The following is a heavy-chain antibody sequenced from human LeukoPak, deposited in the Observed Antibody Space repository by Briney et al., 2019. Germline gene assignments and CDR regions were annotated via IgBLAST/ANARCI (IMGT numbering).Heavy chain of an antibody. J-gene: IGHJ6*03. V-gene: IGHV3-7*01. CDR2: IKQDASEE. D-gene: IGHD3-10*01. CDR3: AKGGPKGSYYMDV. Sequence: GGSLRLSCAAAGFTFSNYWMSWVRQAPGKGLEWVAKIKQDASEENYVDSVKGRFTISRDNAKNSLFLQMNSLRAEDTAVYYCAKGGPKGSYYMDVWGKGTTVTVSS. CDR1: GFTFSNYW.